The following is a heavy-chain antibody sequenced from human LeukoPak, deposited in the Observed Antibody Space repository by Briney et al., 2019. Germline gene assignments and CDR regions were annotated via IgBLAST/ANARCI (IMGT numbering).Heavy chain of an antibody. V-gene: IGHV4-59*01. D-gene: IGHD3-16*02. CDR3: ARGRYDYVWGSYRLSFFDY. CDR1: GGSIGGYY. Sequence: SETLSLTCSCSGGSIGGYYLSWIRQPPRKGLEWNGYIYYSGSTNYKPSLKSRVNISVDTSKNQFSLKLSSVTAADTAVHYCARGRYDYVWGSYRLSFFDYWGQGTLVTVSS. J-gene: IGHJ4*02. CDR2: IYYSGST.